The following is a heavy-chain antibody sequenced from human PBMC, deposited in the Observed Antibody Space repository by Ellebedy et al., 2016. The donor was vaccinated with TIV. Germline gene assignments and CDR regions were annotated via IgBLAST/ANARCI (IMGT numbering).Heavy chain of an antibody. CDR2: IYPGESDT. J-gene: IGHJ4*02. CDR1: GYSFTTYW. Sequence: GESLKISCAASGYSFTTYWIGWVRQMPGKGLEWMGIIYPGESDTRYSPFFQGQVTSSTDKSISTAYLQWSSLKASDTAMYYCARQAQRPYFGSGSYSYWGQGTLVTVSS. D-gene: IGHD3-10*01. CDR3: ARQAQRPYFGSGSYSY. V-gene: IGHV5-51*01.